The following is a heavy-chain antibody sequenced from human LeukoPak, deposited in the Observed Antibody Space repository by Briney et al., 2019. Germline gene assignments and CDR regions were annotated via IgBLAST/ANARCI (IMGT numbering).Heavy chain of an antibody. Sequence: GGSLRLSCAASGFIFSSHGMHWVRQAPGKGLEWVAVIYYDGSNKYYADSVRGRFTISRDNSKDTLFLQMSSLRAEDAAVYYCARDTFYSSGVYGLDVWGQGTTVTVSS. CDR1: GFIFSSHG. V-gene: IGHV3-33*01. CDR2: IYYDGSNK. CDR3: ARDTFYSSGVYGLDV. J-gene: IGHJ6*02. D-gene: IGHD3-22*01.